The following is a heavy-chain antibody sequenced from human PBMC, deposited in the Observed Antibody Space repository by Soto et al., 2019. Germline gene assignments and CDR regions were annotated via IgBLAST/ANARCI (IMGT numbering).Heavy chain of an antibody. Sequence: GSLRLSCAASGCTFSSYAMSWVRQAPGKGLEWVSAISGSGGSTYYADSVKGRFTISRDNSKNTLYLQMNSLRAEDTAVYYCATGSSSWDDAFDIWGQGTMVTVSS. D-gene: IGHD6-13*01. CDR3: ATGSSSWDDAFDI. V-gene: IGHV3-23*01. CDR2: ISGSGGST. CDR1: GCTFSSYA. J-gene: IGHJ3*02.